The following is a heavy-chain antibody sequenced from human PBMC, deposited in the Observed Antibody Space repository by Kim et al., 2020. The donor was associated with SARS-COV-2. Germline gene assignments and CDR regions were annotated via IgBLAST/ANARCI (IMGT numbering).Heavy chain of an antibody. CDR2: K. Sequence: KYYADSVKDRFTISRDNSKNTLYLQMNSLRAEDTAVYYCARDRRVGFDYWGQGTLVTVSS. J-gene: IGHJ4*02. CDR3: ARDRRVGFDY. V-gene: IGHV3-33*01. D-gene: IGHD1-26*01.